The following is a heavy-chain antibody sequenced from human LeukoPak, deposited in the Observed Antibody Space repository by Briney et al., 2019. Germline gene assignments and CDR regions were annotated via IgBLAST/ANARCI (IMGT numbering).Heavy chain of an antibody. V-gene: IGHV4-39*01. Sequence: PSETLSLTCTVSGGSISTSSYYWGWVRQPPGKGLEWIGNIFYSGSTYYSPSLKSRVTISLDTSRNQFSLKLSSVTAADTAVYYCARQNYGDYDAFDIWGQGTMVTVSS. CDR2: IFYSGST. CDR1: GGSISTSSYY. CDR3: ARQNYGDYDAFDI. J-gene: IGHJ3*02. D-gene: IGHD4-17*01.